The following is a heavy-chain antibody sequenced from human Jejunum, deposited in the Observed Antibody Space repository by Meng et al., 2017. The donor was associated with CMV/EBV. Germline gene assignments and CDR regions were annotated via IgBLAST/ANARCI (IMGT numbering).Heavy chain of an antibody. CDR1: GGSIGTYY. CDR3: ARNARGSGY. Sequence: CTVSGGSIGTYYWSWVRQAPGKGLEWVANIKQDGSEKYYVESVKGRFTISRDNAKNLLFLQMNSLRVEDTAMYYCARNARGSGYWGQGTLVTVSS. J-gene: IGHJ4*02. V-gene: IGHV3-7*01. D-gene: IGHD3-10*01. CDR2: IKQDGSEK.